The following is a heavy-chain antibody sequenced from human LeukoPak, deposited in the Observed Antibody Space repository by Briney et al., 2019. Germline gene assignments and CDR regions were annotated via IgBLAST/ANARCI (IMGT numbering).Heavy chain of an antibody. Sequence: GGSLRLSCAASGFTVSSNYMSWVRQAPGKGLEWVSVIYSGGSTYYADSVKGRFTISRDNSKNTLYLQMNSLRAEDTAVYYCARDGIQLWFSYFDYWGQGTLVTVSS. CDR2: IYSGGST. CDR3: ARDGIQLWFSYFDY. J-gene: IGHJ4*02. V-gene: IGHV3-53*05. D-gene: IGHD5-18*01. CDR1: GFTVSSNY.